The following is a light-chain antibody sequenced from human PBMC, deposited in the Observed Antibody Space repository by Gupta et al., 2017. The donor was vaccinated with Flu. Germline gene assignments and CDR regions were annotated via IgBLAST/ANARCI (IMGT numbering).Light chain of an antibody. CDR2: GAS. J-gene: IGKJ2*01. V-gene: IGKV3-20*01. CDR3: QRYGSSPLYT. CDR1: QSVNSNH. Sequence: ENVLTQSPGTLSLSPGERATLSCRASQSVNSNHLAWYQQKPGQGPRLLIYGASSRATGIPDRFSGSGSGTDFTLTISRLEPEDFAVYYCQRYGSSPLYTFGQGTKLEIK.